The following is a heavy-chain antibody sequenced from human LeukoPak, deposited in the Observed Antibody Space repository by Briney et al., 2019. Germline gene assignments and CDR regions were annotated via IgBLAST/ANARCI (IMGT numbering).Heavy chain of an antibody. CDR2: IYYSGST. CDR1: GGSISSYY. V-gene: IGHV4-59*01. D-gene: IGHD3-22*01. J-gene: IGHJ3*02. CDR3: ARDIRITMIVVVNDAFDI. Sequence: SETLSLTCTVSGGSISSYYWSWIRQPPGKGLEWIGYIYYSGSTNYNPSLKSRVTISVDTSKNQFSLRLSSVTAADTAVYYCARDIRITMIVVVNDAFDIWGQGTMVTVSS.